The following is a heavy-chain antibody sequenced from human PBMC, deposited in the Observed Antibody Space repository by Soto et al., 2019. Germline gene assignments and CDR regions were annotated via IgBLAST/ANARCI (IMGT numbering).Heavy chain of an antibody. V-gene: IGHV4-39*01. CDR2: IYYSGST. Sequence: QLQLQESGPELVKPSETLSLTCTVSGVSINSSSDYWGWIRQPPGKGLEWIGSIYYSGSTYYNPSLKSRVTISVDTSKNQFSLKLSSVTAADTAVYYCARPRNYYYYYMDVWGKGTTVTVSS. CDR3: ARPRNYYYYYMDV. CDR1: GVSINSSSDY. J-gene: IGHJ6*03.